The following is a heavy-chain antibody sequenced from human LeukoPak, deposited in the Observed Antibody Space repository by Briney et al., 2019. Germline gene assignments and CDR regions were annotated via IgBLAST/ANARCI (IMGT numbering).Heavy chain of an antibody. J-gene: IGHJ1*01. D-gene: IGHD3-3*01. CDR3: AKETSSTITIFGVVTSEYFQH. Sequence: GGSLRLSCVASGFTFSSHGIHWVRQAPGKGLEWVAVISSDGSEKHCADSVKGRITISRDNFKNTLYLQMDSLRAEDTAVYYCAKETSSTITIFGVVTSEYFQHWGQGTLVTVSS. CDR1: GFTFSSHG. CDR2: ISSDGSEK. V-gene: IGHV3-30*18.